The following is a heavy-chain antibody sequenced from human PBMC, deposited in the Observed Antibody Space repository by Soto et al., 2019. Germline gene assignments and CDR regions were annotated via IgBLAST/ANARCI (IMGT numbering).Heavy chain of an antibody. CDR2: ICYSGSI. V-gene: IGHV4-39*01. CDR3: ARHGAYYDFWSGYYTEEYYFDY. Sequence: SETLSLTCTVSGGSISSNTYYWGWIRQPPGKGLEWIGSICYSGSIYYNLSLKSRVTISVDTSKNQFSLKLSSVTAADTAVYYCARHGAYYDFWSGYYTEEYYFDYWGPGTLVTVSS. J-gene: IGHJ4*02. D-gene: IGHD3-3*01. CDR1: GGSISSNTYY.